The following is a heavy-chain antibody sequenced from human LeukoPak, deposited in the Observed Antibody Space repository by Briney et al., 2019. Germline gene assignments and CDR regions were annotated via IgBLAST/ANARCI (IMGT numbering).Heavy chain of an antibody. CDR2: IYYSGST. CDR3: AGETLYYYGSGSYQDY. V-gene: IGHV4-39*07. J-gene: IGHJ4*02. Sequence: SETLSLTCTVSGGSISSSSYYWGWIRQPPGKGLEWIGSIYYSGSTYYNPSLKSRVTISVDTSKNQFSLKLSSVTAADTAVYYCAGETLYYYGSGSYQDYWGQGTLVTVSS. CDR1: GGSISSSSYY. D-gene: IGHD3-10*01.